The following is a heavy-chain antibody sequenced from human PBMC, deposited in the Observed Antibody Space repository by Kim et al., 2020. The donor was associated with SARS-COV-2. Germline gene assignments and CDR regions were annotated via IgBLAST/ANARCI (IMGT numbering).Heavy chain of an antibody. D-gene: IGHD3-10*01. Sequence: SETLSLTCTVSGGSISSGGYYWSWIRQHPGKGLEWIGYIYYSGSTYYNPSLKSRVTISVDTSKNQFSLKLSSVTAADTAVYYCARVYYYGSGRGFDPWGQGTLVTVSS. CDR2: IYYSGST. CDR1: GGSISSGGYY. J-gene: IGHJ5*02. CDR3: ARVYYYGSGRGFDP. V-gene: IGHV4-31*03.